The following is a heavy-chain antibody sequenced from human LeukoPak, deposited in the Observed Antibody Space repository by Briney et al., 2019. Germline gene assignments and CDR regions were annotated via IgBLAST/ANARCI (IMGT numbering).Heavy chain of an antibody. V-gene: IGHV3-33*01. D-gene: IGHD6-13*01. CDR2: IWYDGRTT. J-gene: IGHJ4*02. CDR1: GFTFSSFG. CDR3: ARDRYSSMSSVFEY. Sequence: PGPSLRLSCAASGFTFSSFGMHWVRQSPGKWLEWVAVIWYDGRTTDYADSVKGRFTISRDNSRNTLYLQVNSLRAEDTAVYYCARDRYSSMSSVFEYWGQGALVSVPS.